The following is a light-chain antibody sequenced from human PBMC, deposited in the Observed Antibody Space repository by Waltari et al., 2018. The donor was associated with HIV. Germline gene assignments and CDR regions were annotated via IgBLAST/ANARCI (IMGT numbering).Light chain of an antibody. CDR3: QSADSSGTYPWV. CDR1: ALPRQY. Sequence: SYELTPPPSVSVSPGQTARITCSGDALPRQYAYGYQQKPGQAPVLVIYKDSERPSGIPGRFSGSSSGTTVTLTISGVQAEDEADYYCQSADSSGTYPWVFGGGTKLTVL. J-gene: IGLJ3*02. V-gene: IGLV3-25*03. CDR2: KDS.